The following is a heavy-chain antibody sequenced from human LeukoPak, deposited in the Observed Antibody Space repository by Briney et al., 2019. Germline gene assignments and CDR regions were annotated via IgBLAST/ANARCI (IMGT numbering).Heavy chain of an antibody. V-gene: IGHV3-30-3*01. CDR3: ASARSNYDYYGMDV. CDR2: ISYDGSNK. D-gene: IGHD4-11*01. Sequence: GGSLRLSCAVSGLSFGSYAMSWVRQAPGKGLEWVAVISYDGSNKYYADSVKGRFTISRDNSKNTLYLQMNSLRAEDTAVYYCASARSNYDYYGMDVWGQGTTVTVSS. CDR1: GLSFGSYA. J-gene: IGHJ6*02.